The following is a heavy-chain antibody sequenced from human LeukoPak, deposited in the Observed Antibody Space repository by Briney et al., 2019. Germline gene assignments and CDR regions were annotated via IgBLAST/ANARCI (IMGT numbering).Heavy chain of an antibody. CDR1: GGSISSYY. J-gene: IGHJ2*01. D-gene: IGHD2-2*01. V-gene: IGHV4-59*01. Sequence: SETLSLTCTVSGGSISSYYWSWIRQPPGKGLEWIGYIYYSGSTNYNPSLKSRVTISVDTSKDQFSLKLSSVTAADTAVYYCARVILPAAIPPRDWYFDLWGRGTLVTVSS. CDR3: ARVILPAAIPPRDWYFDL. CDR2: IYYSGST.